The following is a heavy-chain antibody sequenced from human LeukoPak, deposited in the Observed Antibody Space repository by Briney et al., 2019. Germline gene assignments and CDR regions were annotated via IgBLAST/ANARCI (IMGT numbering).Heavy chain of an antibody. CDR2: ISGSGGST. CDR1: GLTFSSYA. V-gene: IGHV3-23*01. J-gene: IGHJ6*03. Sequence: PGGSLRLSCAASGLTFSSYAMSWVRQAPGKGLEWVSAISGSGGSTYYADSVKGRFTISRDNSKNTLYLQMNSLRAEDTAVYYCAKGGGSWSGYYYMDVWGKGTTVTVSS. CDR3: AKGGGSWSGYYYMDV. D-gene: IGHD3-3*01.